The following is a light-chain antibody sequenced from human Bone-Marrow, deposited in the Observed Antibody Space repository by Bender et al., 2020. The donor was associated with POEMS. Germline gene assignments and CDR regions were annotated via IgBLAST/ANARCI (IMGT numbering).Light chain of an antibody. CDR3: QAWDTYSVI. V-gene: IGLV3-1*01. CDR2: QDT. J-gene: IGLJ2*01. CDR1: DLGDKY. Sequence: SYEVTQPPSVSVSPGQTANITCSGDDLGDKYVAWYQQKPGQSPVLVIYQDTKRPSGIPERFSGSNSGNTATLTISGTQAMDEADYYCQAWDTYSVIFGGGFKLTVL.